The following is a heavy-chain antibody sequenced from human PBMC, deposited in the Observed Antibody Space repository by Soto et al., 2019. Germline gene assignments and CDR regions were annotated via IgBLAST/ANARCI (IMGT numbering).Heavy chain of an antibody. CDR3: ARVVPGAEDWFGP. CDR1: GYTFSNYG. CDR2: ISLYRDGT. V-gene: IGHV1-18*01. D-gene: IGHD2-2*01. J-gene: IGHJ5*02. Sequence: GASVKVSCKTSGYTFSNYGITWVRQAPGQPLEWLGWISLYRDGTNYAQKFQGRVAMTTDTSTTTAYMELRSLRSDDTAVYYCARVVPGAEDWFGPWGRGTLVTVSS.